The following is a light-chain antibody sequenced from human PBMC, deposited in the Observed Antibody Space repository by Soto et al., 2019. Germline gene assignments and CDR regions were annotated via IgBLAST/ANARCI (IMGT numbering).Light chain of an antibody. CDR1: SSDVGDYNY. Sequence: QSALTQPASVSGSPGQSITISCTGTSSDVGDYNYVSWYQQHPGKAPKLMIYDVSNRPSGVSNRFSGSKSGNTASLTISGLQAEDEADYYCSSYTSSSTLYVFGTGPSSPS. CDR3: SSYTSSSTLYV. J-gene: IGLJ1*01. CDR2: DVS. V-gene: IGLV2-14*01.